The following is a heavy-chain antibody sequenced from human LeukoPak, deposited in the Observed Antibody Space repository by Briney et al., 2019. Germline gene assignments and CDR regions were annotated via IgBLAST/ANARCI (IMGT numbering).Heavy chain of an antibody. V-gene: IGHV3-23*01. Sequence: GGSLRLSCAASGFTFSKYAMGWVRQAPGKGLEGVSTISGSRGNTYYADLEEGRFSMCRDNTKNTLYLKMSSLRAEDTAVYYCAVSVCGSASCLFDHWGQGTLVTVSS. CDR3: AVSVCGSASCLFDH. CDR2: ISGSRGNT. J-gene: IGHJ4*02. CDR1: GFTFSKYA. D-gene: IGHD2-2*01.